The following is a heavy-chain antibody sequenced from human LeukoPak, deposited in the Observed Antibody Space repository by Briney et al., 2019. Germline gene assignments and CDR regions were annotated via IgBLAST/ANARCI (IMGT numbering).Heavy chain of an antibody. V-gene: IGHV3-15*01. CDR3: TTDGSISAAGTLGY. D-gene: IGHD6-13*01. Sequence: GGSLRLSCAASGFTFSNAWMSWVRQAPGKGLEWVGRIKSKTDGGTTDFTAPVRGRFAISRDDSANTLSLQMNSLKTEDTAVYYCTTDGSISAAGTLGYWGQGTLVTVSS. CDR2: IKSKTDGGTT. J-gene: IGHJ4*02. CDR1: GFTFSNAW.